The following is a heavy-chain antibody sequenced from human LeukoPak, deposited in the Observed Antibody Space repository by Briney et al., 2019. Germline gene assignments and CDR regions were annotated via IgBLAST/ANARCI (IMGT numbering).Heavy chain of an antibody. CDR3: ARARRSGGITMVRGVKDRGWFDP. D-gene: IGHD3-10*01. CDR1: GFTFSSYS. CDR2: ISSSSSYI. Sequence: GGSLRLSCAASGFTFSSYSMNWVRQAPGKGLEWVSSISSSSSYIYYADSVKGRFTISRDNSKNTLYLQMNSLRAEDTAVYYCARARRSGGITMVRGVKDRGWFDPWGQGTLVTVSS. J-gene: IGHJ5*02. V-gene: IGHV3-21*01.